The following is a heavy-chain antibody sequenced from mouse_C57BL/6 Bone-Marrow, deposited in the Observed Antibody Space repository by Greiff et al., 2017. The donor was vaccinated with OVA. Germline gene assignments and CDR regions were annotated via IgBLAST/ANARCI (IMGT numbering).Heavy chain of an antibody. D-gene: IGHD1-1*01. V-gene: IGHV10-1*01. CDR1: GFSFNTYA. CDR2: IRSKSNNYAT. J-gene: IGHJ4*01. Sequence: EVHLVESGGGLVQPKGSLKLSCAASGFSFNTYAMNWVRQAPGKGLEWVARIRSKSNNYATYYADSVKDRFTISRDDSESMLYLQMNNLKTEDTAMYYCVRGPITTVVATDYAMDYWGQGTSVTVSS. CDR3: VRGPITTVVATDYAMDY.